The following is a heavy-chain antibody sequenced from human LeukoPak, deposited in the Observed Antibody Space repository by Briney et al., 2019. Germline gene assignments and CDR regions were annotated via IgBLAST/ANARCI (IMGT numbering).Heavy chain of an antibody. D-gene: IGHD1-26*01. V-gene: IGHV4-30-4*01. CDR2: IYYSGST. CDR3: ARDPGTSFDY. J-gene: IGHJ4*02. Sequence: SHTLSLTCTVSGGSISSGDYYWSWLRQPPGTGLEWIGYIYYSGSTYYNPSLKSRVTISVDTSKNQFSLKLSSVTAADTAVYYCARDPGTSFDYWGQGTLVTVSS. CDR1: GGSISSGDYY.